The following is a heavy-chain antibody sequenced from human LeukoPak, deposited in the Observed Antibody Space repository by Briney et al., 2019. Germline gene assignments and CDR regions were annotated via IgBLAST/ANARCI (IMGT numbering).Heavy chain of an antibody. D-gene: IGHD4-17*01. Sequence: PGGSLRLSCAASGFTFSDYYMSWIRQAPGKGLEWVSYISSSGSTIYYADSVKGRFTISRDNAKNSLYLQMNSLRAEDTAVYYCARDQDYGDYHDAFDIWGQGTMVTVSS. V-gene: IGHV3-11*01. J-gene: IGHJ3*02. CDR3: ARDQDYGDYHDAFDI. CDR1: GFTFSDYY. CDR2: ISSSGSTI.